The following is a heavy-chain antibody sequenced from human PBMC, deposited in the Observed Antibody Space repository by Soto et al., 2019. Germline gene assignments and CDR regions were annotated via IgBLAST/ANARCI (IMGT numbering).Heavy chain of an antibody. CDR3: SRSRDGYSFYFYYGMYV. CDR2: ILHDGSAE. CDR1: GFTFANYG. J-gene: IGHJ6*02. D-gene: IGHD4-4*01. V-gene: IGHV3-30*03. Sequence: QVQLVESGGGVVQPGRSLRLSCAASGFTFANYGMHWVRQAPGKGLEWMALILHDGSAEYYADSVKGRFTISRDNSKSTLYLQMNSLSAEDTGVYYCSRSRDGYSFYFYYGMYVWGQGTTVNVS.